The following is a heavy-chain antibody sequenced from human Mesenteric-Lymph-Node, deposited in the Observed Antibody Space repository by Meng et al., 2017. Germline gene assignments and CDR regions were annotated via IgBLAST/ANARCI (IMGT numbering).Heavy chain of an antibody. V-gene: IGHV4-34*01. D-gene: IGHD1-14*01. CDR2: INHSGST. CDR3: ARGFNRAPFPY. CDR1: GGSFSDYY. J-gene: IGHJ4*02. Sequence: VQLPQWGAGLLQPSETLSLTCAVYGGSFSDYYWSWIRQPPGKGLEWIGEINHSGSTNYNPSLKSRVTISVDTSKNQFSLNLSSVTAADTAVYYCARGFNRAPFPYWGQGTLVTVSS.